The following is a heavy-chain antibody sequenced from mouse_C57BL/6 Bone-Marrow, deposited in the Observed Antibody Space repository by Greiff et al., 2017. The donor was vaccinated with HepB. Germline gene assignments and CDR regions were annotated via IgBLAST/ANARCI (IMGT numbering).Heavy chain of an antibody. CDR2: IDPENGDT. D-gene: IGHD1-1*01. Sequence: EVQLQQSGAELVRPGASVKLSCTASGFNIKDDYMHWVKQRPEQGLEWIGWIDPENGDTEYASKFQGKATITADTSSNTAYLQLSSLTSEDTAVYYCTTAIYYGGSYPYFDYWGQGTTLTVSS. V-gene: IGHV14-4*01. CDR3: TTAIYYGGSYPYFDY. J-gene: IGHJ2*01. CDR1: GFNIKDDY.